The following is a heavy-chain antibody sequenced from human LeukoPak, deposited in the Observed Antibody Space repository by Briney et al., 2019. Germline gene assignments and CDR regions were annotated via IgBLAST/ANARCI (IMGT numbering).Heavy chain of an antibody. Sequence: PGGSLRLSCAASGFTFSSYAMSWVRQAPGKGLEWVSAISGSGGSTYYADSVKGRFTISRDNSKNTLYLQVNSLRAEDTAVYYCAKDLPIVVVPAAPVRDDYWGQGTLVTVSS. D-gene: IGHD2-2*01. CDR2: ISGSGGST. J-gene: IGHJ4*02. V-gene: IGHV3-23*01. CDR3: AKDLPIVVVPAAPVRDDY. CDR1: GFTFSSYA.